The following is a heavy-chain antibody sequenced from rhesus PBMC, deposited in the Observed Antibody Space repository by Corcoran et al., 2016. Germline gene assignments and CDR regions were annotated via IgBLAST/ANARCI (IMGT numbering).Heavy chain of an antibody. D-gene: IGHD6-13*01. J-gene: IGHJ4*01. CDR2: IYGSGSST. V-gene: IGHV4-169*01. Sequence: QLQLQESGPGLVKPSETLSVTCAVSGGSISSSYWSWIRQAPGKGLEWIGYIYGSGSSTNYNPSLKSRVTLSVDTSMNQLYLKLRSVTTADTAVYYCARVYSSWSGEDYWGQGVLVTGSS. CDR3: ARVYSSWSGEDY. CDR1: GGSISSSY.